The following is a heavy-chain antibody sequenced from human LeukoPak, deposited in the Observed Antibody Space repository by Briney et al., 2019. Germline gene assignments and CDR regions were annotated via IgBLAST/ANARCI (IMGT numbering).Heavy chain of an antibody. J-gene: IGHJ4*02. CDR1: GGSISNYY. D-gene: IGHD5-18*01. V-gene: IGHV4-59*08. CDR2: IYYTGST. CDR3: ARHHGDSYGPYYFDY. Sequence: SETLSLTCTVSGGSISNYYWSWIRQPPGRGLEWIGFIYYTGSTNYNPSLESRVTISVDTSNNQVSLKVTSVTAADAAVYYCARHHGDSYGPYYFDYWGQGTLVTVSS.